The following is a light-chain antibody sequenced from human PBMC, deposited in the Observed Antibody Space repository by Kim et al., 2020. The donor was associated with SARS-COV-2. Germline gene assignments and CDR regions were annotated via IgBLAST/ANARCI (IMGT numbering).Light chain of an antibody. CDR1: EGSHNL. V-gene: IGKV3-20*01. J-gene: IGKJ1*01. CDR2: GGT. Sequence: PGERGNLPCKGQPEGSHNLFTRYQQKTGPGSKAPNHGGTRKANGNPDRFSGSGSGTDFTLTISRLEPEDFAVYYCQQYGSSPQTFGQGTKVDIK. CDR3: QQYGSSPQT.